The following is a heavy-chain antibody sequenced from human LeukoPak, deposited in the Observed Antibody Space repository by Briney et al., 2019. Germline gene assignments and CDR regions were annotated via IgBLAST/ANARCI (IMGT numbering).Heavy chain of an antibody. J-gene: IGHJ6*02. CDR1: GFTFSSYA. V-gene: IGHV3-30-3*01. D-gene: IGHD5/OR15-5a*01. Sequence: GGSLRLSCAASGFTFSSYAMHWVRQAPGKGLEWVAVISYDGSNKYYVDSVKGRFTISRDNSKNTLYLQMNSLRAEDTAVYYCARDRLRSYYYYGMDVWGQGTTVTVSS. CDR3: ARDRLRSYYYYGMDV. CDR2: ISYDGSNK.